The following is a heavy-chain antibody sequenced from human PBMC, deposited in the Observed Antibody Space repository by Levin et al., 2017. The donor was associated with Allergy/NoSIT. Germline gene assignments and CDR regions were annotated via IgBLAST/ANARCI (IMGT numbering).Heavy chain of an antibody. CDR2: INQDGGDR. CDR1: GFSFSSSW. Sequence: GESLKISCAASGFSFSSSWMMWVRQAPGKGLEWLASINQDGGDRQYVDPVKGRFIISRDNAKNSLYLQMNSLRVDDTAVYYCAGGFGARGWGQGTLVTVSS. CDR3: AGGFGARG. D-gene: IGHD3-10*01. V-gene: IGHV3-7*01. J-gene: IGHJ4*02.